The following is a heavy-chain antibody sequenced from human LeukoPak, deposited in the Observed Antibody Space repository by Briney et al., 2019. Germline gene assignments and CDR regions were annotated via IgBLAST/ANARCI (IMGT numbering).Heavy chain of an antibody. CDR1: GGATSSYY. CDR3: ARDNEAAARAYDY. V-gene: IGHV4-4*07. Sequence: SETLSLTCTVSGGATSSYYWSWIRQPAGKGLEWIGRIYSSGSTNYNTSLKSRVTMSVDTSKNQFSLKLSSVTAADTAVYYCARDNEAAARAYDYWGQGTLVTVSS. J-gene: IGHJ4*02. CDR2: IYSSGST. D-gene: IGHD6-13*01.